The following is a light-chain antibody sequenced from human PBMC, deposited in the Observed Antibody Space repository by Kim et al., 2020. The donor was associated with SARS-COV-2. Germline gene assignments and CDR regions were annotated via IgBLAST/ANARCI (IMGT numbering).Light chain of an antibody. CDR2: GAS. CDR1: QRVSSK. V-gene: IGKV3-15*01. J-gene: IGKJ4*01. Sequence: VSPGERATLSCRASQRVSSKLAWYQQKPGQAPRLLIYGASTGATGFPARFSGSGSGTDFTLTISSLQSEDVAVYYCQQYNNWPFTFGGGTKVDIK. CDR3: QQYNNWPFT.